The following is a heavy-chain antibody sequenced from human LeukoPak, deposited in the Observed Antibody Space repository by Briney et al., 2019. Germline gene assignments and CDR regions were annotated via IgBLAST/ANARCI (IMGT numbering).Heavy chain of an antibody. CDR1: GFPLSHFG. CDR3: AKDAQSWFDYSNSLEH. D-gene: IGHD4-11*01. J-gene: IGHJ5*02. V-gene: IGHV3-33*06. Sequence: GTSLRLSCEASGFPLSHFGMHGVRQAPGKGLEWVAVIWSDATNQYYAHSVKGRFTISRDNFKRTVSLDMNSLRVEDTAVYYCAKDAQSWFDYSNSLEHWGQGSLVIVSS. CDR2: IWSDATNQ.